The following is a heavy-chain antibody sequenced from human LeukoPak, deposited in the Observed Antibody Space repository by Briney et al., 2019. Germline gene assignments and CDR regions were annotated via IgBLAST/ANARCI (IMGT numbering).Heavy chain of an antibody. Sequence: ASVKVSRKASGYTFTGYYMHWVRQAPGQGLEWMGWINPNSGGTNYAQKFQGRVTMTRDTSISTAYMELSRLRSDDTAVYYCAVGLSMVRGVINDYWGQGTLVTVSS. J-gene: IGHJ4*02. CDR2: INPNSGGT. D-gene: IGHD3-10*01. CDR1: GYTFTGYY. CDR3: AVGLSMVRGVINDY. V-gene: IGHV1-2*02.